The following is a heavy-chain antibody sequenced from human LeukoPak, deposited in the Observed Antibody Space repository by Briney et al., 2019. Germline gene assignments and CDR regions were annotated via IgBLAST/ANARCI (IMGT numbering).Heavy chain of an antibody. CDR3: ARDSGGSHHYFDY. Sequence: GGSLRLSCAASGFTFSSYAMHWVRQAPGKGLEWVAVISYDGSNKYYADSMKGRFTISRDNSKNTLYLQMNSLRAEDTAAYYCARDSGGSHHYFDYWGQGTLVTVSS. CDR2: ISYDGSNK. J-gene: IGHJ4*02. CDR1: GFTFSSYA. D-gene: IGHD2-15*01. V-gene: IGHV3-30-3*01.